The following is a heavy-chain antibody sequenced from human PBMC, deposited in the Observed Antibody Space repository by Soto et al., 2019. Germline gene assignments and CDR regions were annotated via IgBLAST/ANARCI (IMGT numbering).Heavy chain of an antibody. Sequence: PXGSLILSCAASGFTFSSYSMNWVRQAPGRGLEWVSSISSSSSYIYYADSVKGRFTISRDNAKNSLYLQMNSLRAEDTAVYYCARDKQHYDILTGYSNGMDAWGQGTTVTVSS. J-gene: IGHJ6*02. CDR3: ARDKQHYDILTGYSNGMDA. CDR2: ISSSSSYI. D-gene: IGHD3-9*01. CDR1: GFTFSSYS. V-gene: IGHV3-21*01.